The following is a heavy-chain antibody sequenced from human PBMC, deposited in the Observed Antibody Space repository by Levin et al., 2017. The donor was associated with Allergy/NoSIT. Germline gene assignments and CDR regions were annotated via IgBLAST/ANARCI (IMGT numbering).Heavy chain of an antibody. J-gene: IGHJ4*02. D-gene: IGHD2-15*01. CDR3: AAYREGYCSGGSGYTFDY. V-gene: IGHV1-69*02. CDR1: GGTFSSYT. Sequence: SVKVSCKASGGTFSSYTISWVRQAPGQGLEWMGRIIPILGIANYAQKFQGRVTITADKSTSTAYMELSSLRSEDTAVYYCAAYREGYCSGGSGYTFDYWGQGTLVTVSS. CDR2: IIPILGIA.